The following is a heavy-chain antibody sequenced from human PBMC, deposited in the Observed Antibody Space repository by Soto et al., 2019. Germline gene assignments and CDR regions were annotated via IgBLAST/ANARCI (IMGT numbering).Heavy chain of an antibody. Sequence: QVQLVQSGAEVKKPGASVKVSCKASGYTFTGFYMHWVRQAPGQGLEWMGWINPKSGDTEYAQNFQGWVTLTMDTSIRTAYMELSRLKSDDTAMYYCASGGSTVTREFDYWGQGTLVSVSS. CDR1: GYTFTGFY. D-gene: IGHD4-17*01. V-gene: IGHV1-2*04. CDR2: INPKSGDT. CDR3: ASGGSTVTREFDY. J-gene: IGHJ4*02.